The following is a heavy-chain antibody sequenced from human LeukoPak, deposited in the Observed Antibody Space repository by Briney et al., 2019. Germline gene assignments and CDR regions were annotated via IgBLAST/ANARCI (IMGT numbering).Heavy chain of an antibody. Sequence: SETLSLTCAVYGGSFSGYYWSWIRQPPGKGLEWIGEINHSGSTNYNPSLKSRVTVSVDTSKNQFSLKLSPVTAADTAVYYCASTGYSSSWYYYYMDVWGKGTTVTISS. CDR3: ASTGYSSSWYYYYMDV. D-gene: IGHD6-13*01. CDR2: INHSGST. V-gene: IGHV4-34*01. CDR1: GGSFSGYY. J-gene: IGHJ6*03.